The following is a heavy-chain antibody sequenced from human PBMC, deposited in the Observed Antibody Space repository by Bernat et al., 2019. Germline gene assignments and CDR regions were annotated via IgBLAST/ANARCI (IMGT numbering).Heavy chain of an antibody. J-gene: IGHJ3*02. CDR3: AQTYSGSYYLSDAFDI. CDR1: GFTVSSNY. Sequence: EVQLVESGGGLVQPGGSLRLSCAASGFTVSSNYMSWVRQAPGKGLEWVSVIYSGGSTYYADSVNGRFTISRDNSKNTLYLQMNSLRAEDTAVYYCAQTYSGSYYLSDAFDIWGQGTMVTVSS. D-gene: IGHD1-26*01. CDR2: IYSGGST. V-gene: IGHV3-66*01.